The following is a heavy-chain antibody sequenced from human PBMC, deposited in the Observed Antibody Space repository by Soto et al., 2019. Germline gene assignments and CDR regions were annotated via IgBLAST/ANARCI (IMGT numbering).Heavy chain of an antibody. CDR2: VVVGSGNT. J-gene: IGHJ6*02. V-gene: IGHV1-58*01. CDR1: GFTFTSSA. CDR3: AAEVPNFEWLLEDYYYGMDV. D-gene: IGHD3-9*01. Sequence: ASVKVSCKASGFTFTSSAVQWVRQARGQRLEWIGWVVVGSGNTNYAQKFQERVTITRDMSTSTAYMELSSLRSEDTAVYYCAAEVPNFEWLLEDYYYGMDVWGQGTKVTVYS.